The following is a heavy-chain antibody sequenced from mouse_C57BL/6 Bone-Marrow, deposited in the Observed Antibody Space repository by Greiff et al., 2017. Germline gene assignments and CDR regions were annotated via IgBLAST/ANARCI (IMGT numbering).Heavy chain of an antibody. V-gene: IGHV1-54*01. Sequence: QVQLQQSGAELVRPGTSVKVSCKASGYAFTNYLIEWVKQRPGQGLEWIGVINPGSGGTNYNEKFKGKATLTADKSSSTAYMQLSSLTSEDSAVYFCARRGGLLLRQYYFDYWGQGTTLTVSS. CDR1: GYAFTNYL. D-gene: IGHD1-1*01. CDR3: ARRGGLLLRQYYFDY. J-gene: IGHJ2*01. CDR2: INPGSGGT.